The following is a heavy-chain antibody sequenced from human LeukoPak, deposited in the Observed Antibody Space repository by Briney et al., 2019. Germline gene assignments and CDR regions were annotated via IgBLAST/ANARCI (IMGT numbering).Heavy chain of an antibody. CDR2: ISSSSSTI. CDR1: GFTFSSYE. J-gene: IGHJ4*02. D-gene: IGHD3-22*01. V-gene: IGHV3-48*01. CDR3: ARDARPYYYDSSGTYWNDY. Sequence: GGSLRLSCAASGFTFSSYEMNWVRQAPGKGLEWVSYISSSSSTIYYADSVKGRFTISRDNAKNSLYLQMNSLRAEDTAVYYCARDARPYYYDSSGTYWNDYWGQGTLVTVSS.